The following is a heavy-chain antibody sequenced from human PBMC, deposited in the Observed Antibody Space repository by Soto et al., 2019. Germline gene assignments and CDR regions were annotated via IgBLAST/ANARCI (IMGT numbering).Heavy chain of an antibody. CDR1: GGSISSSSYY. V-gene: IGHV4-39*01. CDR2: IYYSGST. D-gene: IGHD6-6*01. J-gene: IGHJ4*02. Sequence: SETLSLTCTVSGGSISSSSYYWGWIRQPPGKGLEWIGSIYYSGSTYYNPSLKSRVTISVDTSKNQFSLKLSSVTAADTAVYYCARRYSSSSPVSFYYWGQGTLVTVSS. CDR3: ARRYSSSSPVSFYY.